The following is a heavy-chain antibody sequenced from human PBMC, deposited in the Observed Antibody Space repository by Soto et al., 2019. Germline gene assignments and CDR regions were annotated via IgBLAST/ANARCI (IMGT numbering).Heavy chain of an antibody. V-gene: IGHV5-10-1*01. CDR2: IDPSDSYT. CDR3: ARLEQLVLRYYYGMDV. Sequence: GESLKISCKGSGYSFTSYWISWVRQMPGKGLEWMGRIDPSDSYTNYSPSFQGHVTISADKSISTAYLQWSSLKASDTAMYYCARLEQLVLRYYYGMDVSGQGTTGTGSS. D-gene: IGHD6-6*01. J-gene: IGHJ6*02. CDR1: GYSFTSYW.